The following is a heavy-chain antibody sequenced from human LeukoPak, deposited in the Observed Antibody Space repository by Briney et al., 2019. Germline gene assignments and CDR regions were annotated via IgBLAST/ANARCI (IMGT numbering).Heavy chain of an antibody. Sequence: GGSLRLSCAASGFTFSSYAMHWVRQAPGKGLEWVAVISYDGSNKYYADSVKGRFTISRDNSKNTLYLQMNSLSAEDTAVYYCARDKVTMVPGEVLDYWGQGTLVTVSS. CDR2: ISYDGSNK. CDR3: ARDKVTMVPGEVLDY. D-gene: IGHD3-10*01. V-gene: IGHV3-30-3*01. CDR1: GFTFSSYA. J-gene: IGHJ4*02.